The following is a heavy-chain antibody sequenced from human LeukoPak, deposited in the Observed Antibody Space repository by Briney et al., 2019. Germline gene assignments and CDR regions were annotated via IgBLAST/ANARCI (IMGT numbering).Heavy chain of an antibody. CDR1: GISVSSDY. D-gene: IGHD2/OR15-2a*01. V-gene: IGHV3-66*01. Sequence: GGSLRLSCAASGISVSSDYMSWVRQAPGKGLECVSFIYTSGYTHYADSVKGRFTISRDISKNILYLQMNSLRAEDTATYYCARYFDAAGPPVGENGDDAFYIWGQGTMVIVSS. CDR2: IYTSGYT. CDR3: ARYFDAAGPPVGENGDDAFYI. J-gene: IGHJ3*02.